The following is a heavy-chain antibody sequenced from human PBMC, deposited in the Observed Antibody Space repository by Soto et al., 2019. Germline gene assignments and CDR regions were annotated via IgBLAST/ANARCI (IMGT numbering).Heavy chain of an antibody. D-gene: IGHD5-12*01. CDR2: IDWDNDR. V-gene: IGHV2-70*17. J-gene: IGHJ4*02. CDR1: GFSLSTSGMC. CDR3: ERTPNIGGYVADY. Sequence: SGPTLVNPTQTLTLTCTLSGFSLSTSGMCVSWIRQPPGKALEWLARIDWDNDRFYSTSLKTRLTISKDTSKNQVVLTMTNMDPVDTATYYCERTPNIGGYVADYWGQGTLVTVSS.